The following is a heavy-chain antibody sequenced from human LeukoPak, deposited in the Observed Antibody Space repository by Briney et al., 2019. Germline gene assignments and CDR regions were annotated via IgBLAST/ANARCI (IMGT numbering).Heavy chain of an antibody. V-gene: IGHV3-7*01. J-gene: IGHJ6*03. Sequence: GGSLRLSCAASGFTFSSYWMSWVRQAPGKGLEWVANIKQDGSEKYYVDSVKGRFTISRDNAKNSLYLQMNSLRAEDTAVYYCARVPTVHYYYYMDVWGKGTTVTISS. D-gene: IGHD4-17*01. CDR2: IKQDGSEK. CDR1: GFTFSSYW. CDR3: ARVPTVHYYYYMDV.